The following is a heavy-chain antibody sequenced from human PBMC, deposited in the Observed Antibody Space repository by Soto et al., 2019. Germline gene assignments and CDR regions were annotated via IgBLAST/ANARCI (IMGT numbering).Heavy chain of an antibody. CDR3: AKVGIAGRRPEYFQH. CDR1: GFTFSSYW. J-gene: IGHJ1*01. V-gene: IGHV3-74*01. D-gene: IGHD6-13*01. Sequence: PGGSLRLSCAASGFTFSSYWMHWVRQAPGKGLVWVSRINSDGSSTSYADSVKGRFTISRDNAKNTLYLQMNSLRAEDTAVYYCAKVGIAGRRPEYFQHWGQGTLVTVSS. CDR2: INSDGSST.